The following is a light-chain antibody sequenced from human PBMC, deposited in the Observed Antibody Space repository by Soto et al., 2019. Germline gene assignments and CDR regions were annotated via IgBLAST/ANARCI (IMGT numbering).Light chain of an antibody. V-gene: IGKV3-20*01. CDR2: GAS. J-gene: IGKJ3*01. Sequence: DIVLTQSPATLSLSPGKRATLSCRASHSVSSDYLVWYQQKPGQAPRLLIYGASSRATGIPDRFSGSGSGTDFTLTISRLEPEDFAVYYCQHYDNSPPSVTFGPGTKVDIK. CDR3: QHYDNSPPSVT. CDR1: HSVSSDY.